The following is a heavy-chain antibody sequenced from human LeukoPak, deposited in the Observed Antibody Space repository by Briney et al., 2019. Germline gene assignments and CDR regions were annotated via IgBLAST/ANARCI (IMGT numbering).Heavy chain of an antibody. CDR3: ARDVGDGDYGWFDP. V-gene: IGHV4-39*07. J-gene: IGHJ5*02. CDR1: GGSISSSSYY. D-gene: IGHD4-17*01. CDR2: IYYTGST. Sequence: SETLSLTCTVSGGSISSSSYYWGWIRQPPGKRLEWIGTIYYTGSTYYNPSLKSRITISVHTSKNQFSLKLSSVTAADTAIYYCARDVGDGDYGWFDPWGQGTLVSVSS.